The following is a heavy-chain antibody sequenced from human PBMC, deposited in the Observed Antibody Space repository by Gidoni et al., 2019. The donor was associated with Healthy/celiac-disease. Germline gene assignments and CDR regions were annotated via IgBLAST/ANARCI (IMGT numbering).Heavy chain of an antibody. CDR1: GGSISSGSYY. V-gene: IGHV4-61*02. Sequence: QVQLQESGPGLVKPSQTLSLTCTVSGGSISSGSYYWSWIRQPAGKGLEWIGRIYTSGSTNYNPSLKSRVTISVDTSKNQFSLKLSSVTAADTAVYYCARERGTAMALYYFDYWGQGTLVTVSS. J-gene: IGHJ4*02. CDR3: ARERGTAMALYYFDY. D-gene: IGHD5-18*01. CDR2: IYTSGST.